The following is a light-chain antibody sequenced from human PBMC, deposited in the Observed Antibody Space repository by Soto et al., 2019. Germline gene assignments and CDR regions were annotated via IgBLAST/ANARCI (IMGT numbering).Light chain of an antibody. V-gene: IGKV3-20*01. CDR3: QQYGSSPLVT. Sequence: EIVLTQSPGTLSLSPGERATLSCRASQSVSSSYLAWYQQKPDQAPRLLIYGASSRATGIPDRFSGRGSGTDFTLTISRLETEDFAVYYCQQYGSSPLVTFGQGTRLEMK. CDR2: GAS. J-gene: IGKJ5*01. CDR1: QSVSSSY.